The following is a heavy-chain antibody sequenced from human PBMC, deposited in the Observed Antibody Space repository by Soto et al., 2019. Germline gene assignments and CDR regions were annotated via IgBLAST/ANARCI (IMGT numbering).Heavy chain of an antibody. CDR3: ARRGVQEDSSGWYRYYYYYYGMDV. J-gene: IGHJ6*02. V-gene: IGHV4-61*08. D-gene: IGHD6-19*01. CDR2: IYYSGST. CDR1: GGSISSGGYY. Sequence: SETLSLTCTVSGGSISSGGYYWSWIRQHPGKGLEWIGYIYYSGSTNYNPSLKSRVTISVDTSKNQFSLKLSSVTAADTAVYYWARRGVQEDSSGWYRYYYYYYGMDVWGQGTTVTVSS.